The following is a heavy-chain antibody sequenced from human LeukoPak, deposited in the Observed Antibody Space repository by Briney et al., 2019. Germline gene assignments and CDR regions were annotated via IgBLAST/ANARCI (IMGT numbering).Heavy chain of an antibody. CDR1: GGSISSGDYY. V-gene: IGHV4-30-4*01. Sequence: PSQTLSLTCTVSGGSISSGDYYWSWIRQPPGKGLEWIGYIYYSGSTYYNPSLKSRVTISVDTSKNQFSLKLSSVTAADTAVYYCARGSSSSSWFDPWGQGTLVTVSS. D-gene: IGHD6-6*01. J-gene: IGHJ5*02. CDR3: ARGSSSSSWFDP. CDR2: IYYSGST.